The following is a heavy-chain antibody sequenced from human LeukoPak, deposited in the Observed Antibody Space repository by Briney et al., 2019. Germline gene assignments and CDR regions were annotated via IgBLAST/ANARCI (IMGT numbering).Heavy chain of an antibody. D-gene: IGHD3-10*01. V-gene: IGHV3-23*01. CDR2: ISGSGGST. CDR1: GFTFSSYG. CDR3: AKFWGLSITMVRGVKNYYFDY. Sequence: GGSLRLSCAASGFTFSSYGMTWVRQAPGKGLEWVSGISGSGGSTYYADSVKGRFTISRDNSKNTLYLQMNSLRAEDTAVYYCAKFWGLSITMVRGVKNYYFDYWGQGTLVTVSS. J-gene: IGHJ4*02.